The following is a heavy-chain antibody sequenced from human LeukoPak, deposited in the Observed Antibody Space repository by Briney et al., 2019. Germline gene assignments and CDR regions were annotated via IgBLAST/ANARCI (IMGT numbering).Heavy chain of an antibody. Sequence: GESLKISCKGSGYSFTSYWIGWVRQLPGKGLEWMGIIYPGDSDTRYSPSLQGQVTISADKSISTAYLQWSSLKASNTAMYYCARGGDYYYYGMDVWGQGTTVTVSS. CDR3: ARGGDYYYYGMDV. J-gene: IGHJ6*02. CDR1: GYSFTSYW. V-gene: IGHV5-51*01. CDR2: IYPGDSDT. D-gene: IGHD3-16*01.